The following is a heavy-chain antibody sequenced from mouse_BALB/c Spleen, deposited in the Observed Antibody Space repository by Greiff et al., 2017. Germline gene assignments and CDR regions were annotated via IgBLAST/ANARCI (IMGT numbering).Heavy chain of an antibody. V-gene: IGHV1-69*02. J-gene: IGHJ4*01. D-gene: IGHD2-4*01. CDR2: IYPSDSYT. CDR1: GYTFTSYW. Sequence: QVQLQQPGADLVRPGASVKLSCKASGYTFTSYWINWVKQRPGQGLEWIGNIYPSDSYTNYNQKFKDKATLTVDKSSSTAYMQLSSPTSEDSAVYYCTRYDYDGAMDYWGQGTSVTVSS. CDR3: TRYDYDGAMDY.